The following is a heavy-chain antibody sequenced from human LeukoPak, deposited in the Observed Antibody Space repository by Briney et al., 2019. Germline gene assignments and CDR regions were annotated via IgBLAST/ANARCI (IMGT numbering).Heavy chain of an antibody. CDR3: ARDTSFGLDTLIDY. V-gene: IGHV1-18*01. CDR1: GYTFTGYG. Sequence: ASVKVSCKASGYTFTGYGISWVRQAPGQGLEWMGWISAYNGNTNYAQKLQGRVTMTTDTSTSTAYMELRSLRSDDTAVYYCARDTSFGLDTLIDYWGRGTLVTVSS. D-gene: IGHD3/OR15-3a*01. J-gene: IGHJ4*02. CDR2: ISAYNGNT.